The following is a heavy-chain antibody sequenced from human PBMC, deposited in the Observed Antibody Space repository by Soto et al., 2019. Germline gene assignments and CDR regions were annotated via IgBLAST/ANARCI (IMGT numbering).Heavy chain of an antibody. V-gene: IGHV4-34*01. Sequence: QVQLQQWGAGLLKPSETLSLTCAVYGGSFSGYYWSWIRQPPGKGLEWIGEINHSGSTNYNPSLKSRVTISVDTSQNQFSLKLSSVTAADTAVYYCARVTSGTFYYWGQGTLVNVSS. CDR1: GGSFSGYY. J-gene: IGHJ4*02. CDR3: ARVTSGTFYY. D-gene: IGHD1-1*01. CDR2: INHSGST.